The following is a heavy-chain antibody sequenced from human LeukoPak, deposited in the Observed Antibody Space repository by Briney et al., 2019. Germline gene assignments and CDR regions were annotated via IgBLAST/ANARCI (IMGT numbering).Heavy chain of an antibody. J-gene: IGHJ3*02. V-gene: IGHV3-30*18. D-gene: IGHD5-18*01. CDR1: GFTFSSYG. CDR2: ISYDGSNK. Sequence: GGSLRLSCAASGFTFSSYGMHWVRPAPGKGLEWVAVISYDGSNKYYADSVKGRFTISRDNSKNTLYLQMNSLRAEDTAVYYCAKESIQLWFSDAFDIWGQGTMVTVSS. CDR3: AKESIQLWFSDAFDI.